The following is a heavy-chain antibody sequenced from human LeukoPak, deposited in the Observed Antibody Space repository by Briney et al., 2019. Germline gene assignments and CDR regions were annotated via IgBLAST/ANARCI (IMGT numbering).Heavy chain of an antibody. J-gene: IGHJ6*02. CDR1: GFTFSSYS. D-gene: IGHD2-15*01. CDR3: TTDRYCTGVSCYSRADYYYYGIDV. Sequence: GGSLRLSCAASGFTFSSYSMNWVRQAPGKGLEWVGRVKSKTDGETTDYAAPVKGRFTISRDDSKNTLYLQMNNLKTEDTAVYYCTTDRYCTGVSCYSRADYYYYGIDVWGQGATVTASS. V-gene: IGHV3-15*01. CDR2: VKSKTDGETT.